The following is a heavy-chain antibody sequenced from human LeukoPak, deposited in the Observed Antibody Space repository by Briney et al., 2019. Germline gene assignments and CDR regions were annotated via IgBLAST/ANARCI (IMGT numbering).Heavy chain of an antibody. J-gene: IGHJ4*02. Sequence: GGSLRLSCTASGFTFSDHAMHWVRQAPGKGLEWVAVISYDGRNIHYPDSVKGRFTISRDISTDTLWLQMDSLRTEDTAVYYCAKGPLRGTAAAIDYWGRGTLVTVSS. CDR1: GFTFSDHA. CDR3: AKGPLRGTAAAIDY. D-gene: IGHD2-2*01. CDR2: ISYDGRNI. V-gene: IGHV3-30*18.